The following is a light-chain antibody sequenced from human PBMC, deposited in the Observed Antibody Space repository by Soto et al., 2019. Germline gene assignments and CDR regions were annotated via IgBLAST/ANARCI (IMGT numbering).Light chain of an antibody. Sequence: EIVMTQSPATLSVSXGXRATLSCRASQSVSSNLAWYQQKPGQAPRLLIYGASTRATGIPARFSGSGSGTEFTLTISSLQSEDFAVYYCQQYTNWPLTFGQGTNVDIK. V-gene: IGKV3-15*01. CDR3: QQYTNWPLT. CDR2: GAS. J-gene: IGKJ1*01. CDR1: QSVSSN.